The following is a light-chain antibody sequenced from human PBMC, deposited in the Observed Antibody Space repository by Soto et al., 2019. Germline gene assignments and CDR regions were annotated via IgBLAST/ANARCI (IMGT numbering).Light chain of an antibody. Sequence: QSVLTQPPSASGTPGQRVTISCSGSSSNIGGNSVNWYQHLPGTAPKILMYSDDERPSGVPDRFSGSKSGTSASLAISGLQYEDEADYYCSAWYDNLNGPVFGGGTKLTVL. CDR2: SDD. CDR1: SSNIGGNS. CDR3: SAWYDNLNGPV. J-gene: IGLJ2*01. V-gene: IGLV1-44*01.